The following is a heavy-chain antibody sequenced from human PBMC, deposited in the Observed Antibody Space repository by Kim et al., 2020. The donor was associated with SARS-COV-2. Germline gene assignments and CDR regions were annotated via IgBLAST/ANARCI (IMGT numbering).Heavy chain of an antibody. CDR3: ARAYSSSWDLGYYYYMDV. CDR1: GFTFSSYS. D-gene: IGHD6-13*01. V-gene: IGHV3-21*01. CDR2: ISSSSSYI. J-gene: IGHJ6*03. Sequence: GGSLRLSCAASGFTFSSYSMNWVRQAPGKGLEWVSSISSSSSYIYYADPVKGRFTISRDNAKNSLYLQMNSRRAEDTAVYYCARAYSSSWDLGYYYYMDVWGRGTTVTVSS.